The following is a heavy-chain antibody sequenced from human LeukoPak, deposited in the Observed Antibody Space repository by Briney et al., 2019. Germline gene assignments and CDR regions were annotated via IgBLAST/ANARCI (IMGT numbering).Heavy chain of an antibody. CDR1: GYTFTSYG. CDR3: ARDTTGTTGI. CDR2: IIPIFGTA. V-gene: IGHV1-69*13. Sequence: SVKVSCKASGYTFTSYGISWVRQAPGQGLEWMGGIIPIFGTANYAQKFQGRVTITADESTSTAYMELSSLRSEDTAVYYCARDTTGTTGIWGQGTMVTVSS. D-gene: IGHD1-1*01. J-gene: IGHJ3*02.